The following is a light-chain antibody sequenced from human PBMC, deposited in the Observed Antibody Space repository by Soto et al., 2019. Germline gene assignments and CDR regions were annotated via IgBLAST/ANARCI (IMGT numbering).Light chain of an antibody. CDR1: QSISSW. V-gene: IGKV1-5*01. CDR2: DAS. CDR3: QQYDNYKPLT. Sequence: DIQMTQSPSSLSASLGDRVTITCRASQSISSWLAWYQQKPGKAPKLLIFDASSLESGTPSRFSGRRSGTQFTLTINGLQPDDFATYYCQQYDNYKPLTFGGGTKVDI. J-gene: IGKJ4*01.